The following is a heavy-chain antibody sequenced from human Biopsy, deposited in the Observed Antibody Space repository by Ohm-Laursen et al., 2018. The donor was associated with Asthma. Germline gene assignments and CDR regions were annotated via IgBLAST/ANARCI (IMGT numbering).Heavy chain of an antibody. J-gene: IGHJ4*02. D-gene: IGHD3-10*01. V-gene: IGHV3-23*01. CDR2: ISDSGDNT. CDR1: GFNFGNYA. CDR3: AKSGSLWTAFDY. Sequence: SLRLSCTASGFNFGNYAMAWVRQAPGKGLEWVSLISDSGDNTYYADSVKGRFTISRDNSKYTLYLQMNSLRAEDTAVYYCAKSGSLWTAFDYWGQGTLVTVSS.